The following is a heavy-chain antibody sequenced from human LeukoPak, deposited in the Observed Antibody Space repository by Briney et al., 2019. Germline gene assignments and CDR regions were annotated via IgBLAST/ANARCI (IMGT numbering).Heavy chain of an antibody. D-gene: IGHD3-9*01. Sequence: SETLSLTCTVSGYSISSGYYWGWIRQPPGKGLEWIGSIYHSGSTYYNPSLKGRVTISVDTSKNQFSLKLSSVTAADTAVYYCAREDYDILTGLDAFDYWGQGTLVTVSS. J-gene: IGHJ4*02. CDR2: IYHSGST. CDR3: AREDYDILTGLDAFDY. CDR1: GYSISSGYY. V-gene: IGHV4-38-2*02.